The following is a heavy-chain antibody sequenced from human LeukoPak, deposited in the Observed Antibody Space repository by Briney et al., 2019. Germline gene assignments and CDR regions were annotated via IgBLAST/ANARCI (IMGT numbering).Heavy chain of an antibody. Sequence: EASVKVSCKASGYTFTGYYMHWVRQAPGQGLEWMGRINPNSGGTNYAQKFQGRVTMTRDTSISTAYMELSRLRSDDTAVYYCARACSSTSCPLDYWGQGTLVTVSS. D-gene: IGHD2-2*01. CDR1: GYTFTGYY. CDR2: INPNSGGT. V-gene: IGHV1-2*06. J-gene: IGHJ4*02. CDR3: ARACSSTSCPLDY.